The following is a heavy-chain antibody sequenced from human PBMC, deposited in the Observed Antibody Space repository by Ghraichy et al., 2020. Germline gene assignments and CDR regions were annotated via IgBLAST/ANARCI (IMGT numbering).Heavy chain of an antibody. V-gene: IGHV4-31*03. J-gene: IGHJ5*02. CDR3: ARGRALTGTTGGGAYRFDP. CDR2: IYYSGST. CDR1: GGSISSGGYY. Sequence: TLSLTCTVSGGSISSGGYYWSWIRQHPGKGLEWIGYIYYSGSTYYNPSLKSRVTISVDTSKNQFSLKLSSVTAADTAVYYCARGRALTGTTGGGAYRFDPWGQGTLVTVSS. D-gene: IGHD1-7*01.